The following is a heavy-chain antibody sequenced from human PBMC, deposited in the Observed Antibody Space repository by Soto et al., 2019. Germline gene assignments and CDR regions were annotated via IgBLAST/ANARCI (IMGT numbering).Heavy chain of an antibody. CDR2: IVTVFGTA. CDR1: GGSLTYNA. D-gene: IGHD6-13*01. V-gene: IGHV1-69*01. J-gene: IGHJ6*02. CDR3: ERNGAYSSSQFGMDV. Sequence: QVQLVQSGPAVKKPGSSVKVSCKASGGSLTYNAFSWVRQAPGQGLEWMGGIVTVFGTANHAQKFQGRVTITADESTSTAYMELSSLKSEDTAVYYCERNGAYSSSQFGMDVWGQATTVTVSS.